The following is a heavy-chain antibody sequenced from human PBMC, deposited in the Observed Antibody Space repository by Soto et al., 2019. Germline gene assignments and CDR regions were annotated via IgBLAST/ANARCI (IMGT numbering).Heavy chain of an antibody. CDR3: SIGSWSAETFDV. CDR1: GGTFNTYT. J-gene: IGHJ3*01. Sequence: QVHLIQSGAEVKKPGSSVKVSCKAAGGTFNTYTLIWVRQAPGHGLEWMGRIIPMLTVTNTAQKFQARLTLTADKSTGTAFMELTSLRADDRAVYYCSIGSWSAETFDVWGQGTMVTVSS. V-gene: IGHV1-69*02. CDR2: IIPMLTVT. D-gene: IGHD2-2*01.